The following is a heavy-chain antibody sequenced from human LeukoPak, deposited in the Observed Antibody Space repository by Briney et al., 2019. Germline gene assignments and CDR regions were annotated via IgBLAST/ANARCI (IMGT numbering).Heavy chain of an antibody. V-gene: IGHV3-23*01. J-gene: IGHJ4*02. Sequence: GGSLRLSCAASGFTSSSYAMSWVRQAPGKGLEWVSAISGSGGSTYYADSVKGRFTISRDNSKNTLYLQMNSLRAEDTAVYYCAKAPPKPGSGSYYRLRALGYWGQGTLVTVSS. CDR2: ISGSGGST. D-gene: IGHD3-10*01. CDR1: GFTSSSYA. CDR3: AKAPPKPGSGSYYRLRALGY.